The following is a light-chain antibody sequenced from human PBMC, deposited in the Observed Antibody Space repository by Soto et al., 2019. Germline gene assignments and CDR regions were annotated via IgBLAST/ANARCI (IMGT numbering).Light chain of an antibody. V-gene: IGLV1-40*01. CDR3: QSYDSSLSGAGV. Sequence: QSVLTQPPSVSGPPGQRVTISCTGSSSNIGAGYDVHWYQQLPGTAPKLLIYGNNNRPSGVPDRFSGSKSGTSASLAITGLQAEDEGDYYCQSYDSSLSGAGVFGGGTKLTVL. CDR1: SSNIGAGYD. CDR2: GNN. J-gene: IGLJ2*01.